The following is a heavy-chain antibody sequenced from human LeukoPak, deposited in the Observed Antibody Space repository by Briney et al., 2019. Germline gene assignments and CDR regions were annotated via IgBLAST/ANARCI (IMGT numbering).Heavy chain of an antibody. V-gene: IGHV3-21*01. CDR3: ARQIAPEYYYDSSGYPDC. CDR2: ISSSSSYI. D-gene: IGHD3-22*01. CDR1: GFTFSSYS. J-gene: IGHJ4*02. Sequence: PGGSLRLSCAASGFTFSSYSMNWIRQAPGKGLEWVSSISSSSSYIYYADSVKGRFTISRDNAKNSLYLQMNSLRAEDTAVYYCARQIAPEYYYDSSGYPDCWGQGTLVTVSS.